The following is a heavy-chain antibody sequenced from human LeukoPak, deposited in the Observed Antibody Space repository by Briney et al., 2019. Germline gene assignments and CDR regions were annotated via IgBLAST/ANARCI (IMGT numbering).Heavy chain of an antibody. CDR3: AAYFGDYGFPH. Sequence: SETLSLTCTVSGGSISGNYWSWIRQPPGKGLEWIGYIYDSGSTDYNPSLKSRVSLSVDPSKKQFSLKLSSVTAADTAMYYCAAYFGDYGFPHWGQGTLVTVSS. V-gene: IGHV4-59*01. CDR1: GGSISGNY. CDR2: IYDSGST. D-gene: IGHD4-17*01. J-gene: IGHJ4*02.